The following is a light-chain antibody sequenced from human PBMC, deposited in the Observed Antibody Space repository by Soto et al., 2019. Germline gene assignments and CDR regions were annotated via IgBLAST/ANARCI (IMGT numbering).Light chain of an antibody. J-gene: IGLJ2*01. Sequence: QSVLTQPPSVSGAPGQRVTISCTGSSSNIGAGYDVYWYQQLPGTAPKLLIYGNINRPSGVPDRFSGSKSGTSASLAITGLQAEDEADYHCQSYDSSLSASVFGGGTKLTVL. CDR3: QSYDSSLSASV. V-gene: IGLV1-40*01. CDR2: GNI. CDR1: SSNIGAGYD.